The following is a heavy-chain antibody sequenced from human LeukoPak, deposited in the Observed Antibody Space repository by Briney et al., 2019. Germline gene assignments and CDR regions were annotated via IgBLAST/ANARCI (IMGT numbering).Heavy chain of an antibody. J-gene: IGHJ4*02. D-gene: IGHD2-2*02. Sequence: GGSLRLSCAASGFTFSSYSMNWVRQAPGKGLEWVSYISSSSSTIYYADSVKGRFTISRDNSKNTLYLQMNSLRAEDTAVYYCAKDRPGYCSSTGCYMGGYWGQGTLVTVSS. V-gene: IGHV3-48*01. CDR2: ISSSSSTI. CDR3: AKDRPGYCSSTGCYMGGY. CDR1: GFTFSSYS.